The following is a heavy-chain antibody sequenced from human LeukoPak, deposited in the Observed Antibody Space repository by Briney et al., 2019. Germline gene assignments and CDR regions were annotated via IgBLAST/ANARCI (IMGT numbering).Heavy chain of an antibody. V-gene: IGHV4-31*03. CDR2: IYYSGST. Sequence: PSQTLSLTCTVSGGSISSGGYYWSWIRQHPGKGLEWIGYIYYSGSTYCNPSLKSRVTISVDTSKNQFSLKLSSVTAADTAVYYCARGDSSGYGYFDYWGQGTLVTVSS. CDR1: GGSISSGGYY. D-gene: IGHD3-22*01. J-gene: IGHJ4*02. CDR3: ARGDSSGYGYFDY.